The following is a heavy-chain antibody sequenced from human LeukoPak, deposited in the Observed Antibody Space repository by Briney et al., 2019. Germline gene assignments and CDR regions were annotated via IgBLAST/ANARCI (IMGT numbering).Heavy chain of an antibody. CDR2: IRYDGSNK. CDR3: AKGYRAYESRYLFDY. Sequence: GGSLRLSCAASGFTFSSYGMHWVRQAPGKGLEWVAFIRYDGSNKYYADSLKGRFTISRDNSNNTLYLQMNSLRAEDTRVCKCAKGYRAYESRYLFDYCGQGTLVTVSS. CDR1: GFTFSSYG. D-gene: IGHD5-12*01. J-gene: IGHJ4*02. V-gene: IGHV3-30*02.